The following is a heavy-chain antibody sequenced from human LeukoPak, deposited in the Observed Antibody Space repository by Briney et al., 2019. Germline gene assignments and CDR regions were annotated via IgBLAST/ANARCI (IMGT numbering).Heavy chain of an antibody. CDR3: AKTRSYSSSSLSY. CDR1: GFTVSSNY. J-gene: IGHJ4*02. D-gene: IGHD6-13*01. V-gene: IGHV3-66*02. Sequence: GGSLRLSCAASGFTVSSNYMSWVRQAPGKGLEWVSVIYSGGSTYYADSVKGRFTISRDNSKNTLYLQMNSLRAEDTAVYYCAKTRSYSSSSLSYWGQGTLVTVSS. CDR2: IYSGGST.